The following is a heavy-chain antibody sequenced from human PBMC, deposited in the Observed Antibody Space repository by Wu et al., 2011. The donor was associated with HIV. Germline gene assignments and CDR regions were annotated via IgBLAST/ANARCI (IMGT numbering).Heavy chain of an antibody. V-gene: IGHV5-51*01. CDR1: GYIFTSYW. D-gene: IGHD6-13*01. CDR3: AAGIAAAGKGVWRNYYGMDV. Sequence: VQLVQSGAEVKKPGESLKISCKGSGYIFTSYWIGWVRQMPGNGLQWMGIIYPDDSDTRYSPSFQGQVTISVDKSISTAYLQWSSLKASDSAMYYCAAGIAAAGKGVWRNYYGMDVWGPRGPRSPSPQ. CDR2: IYPDDSDT. J-gene: IGHJ6*01.